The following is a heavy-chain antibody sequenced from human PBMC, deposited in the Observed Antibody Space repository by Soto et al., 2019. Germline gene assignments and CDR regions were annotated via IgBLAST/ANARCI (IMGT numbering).Heavy chain of an antibody. J-gene: IGHJ4*02. Sequence: QITLKESGPTLVKPTQTLTLTCTFSGFSLSTSGVGVGWIRQPPGKALEWLGFIYWDEDKRYSPSLKSRLTITKDTSKSQVVLTMTNMDPVDTATYYCAHVFTSLAPFDSWGQGTPVTVSA. CDR2: IYWDEDK. D-gene: IGHD3-10*02. CDR1: GFSLSTSGVG. CDR3: AHVFTSLAPFDS. V-gene: IGHV2-5*02.